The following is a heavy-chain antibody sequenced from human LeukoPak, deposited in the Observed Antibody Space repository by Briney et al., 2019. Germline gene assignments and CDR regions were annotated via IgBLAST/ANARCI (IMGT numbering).Heavy chain of an antibody. CDR2: ISGSGGST. D-gene: IGHD6-19*01. V-gene: IGHV3-23*01. CDR1: GFTFSSYA. J-gene: IGHJ4*02. Sequence: GGSPRLSCAASGFTFSSYAMSWVRQAPGKGLEWVSAISGSGGSTYYADSVKGRFTISRDNSKNTLYLQMNSLRAEDTAVYYCAKDLEQWLAPGDFDYWGQGTLVTVSS. CDR3: AKDLEQWLAPGDFDY.